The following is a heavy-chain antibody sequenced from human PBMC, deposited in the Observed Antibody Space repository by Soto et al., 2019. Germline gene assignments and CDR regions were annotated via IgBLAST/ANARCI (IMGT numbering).Heavy chain of an antibody. CDR2: ISSSSSTI. CDR3: ANRWLGELSNPDAFDF. CDR1: GCTFSSYS. D-gene: IGHD3-10*01. V-gene: IGHV3-48*01. J-gene: IGHJ3*01. Sequence: PGGSLSLSCAASGCTFSSYSMNWVRQAPGKGLEWVSYISSSSSTIYYADSVKGRFTISRDNAKNSLYLQMNSLRAEDAAVYYCANRWLGELSNPDAFDFWGQGT.